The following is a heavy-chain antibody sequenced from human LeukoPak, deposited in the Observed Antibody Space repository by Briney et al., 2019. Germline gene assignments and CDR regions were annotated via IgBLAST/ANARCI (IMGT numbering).Heavy chain of an antibody. CDR2: IYHNGNT. CDR3: ARYGSGIDL. D-gene: IGHD3-10*01. J-gene: IGHJ2*01. CDR1: AYSISSGYH. Sequence: SETLSLTCTVSAYSISSGYHWGWGRQPPGKGLEWIGYIYHNGNTYYSPSLKSRVTISVDTSKNPFSLKLSFVTALDTAVYYCARYGSGIDLWGRGTLVTVSS. V-gene: IGHV4-38-2*02.